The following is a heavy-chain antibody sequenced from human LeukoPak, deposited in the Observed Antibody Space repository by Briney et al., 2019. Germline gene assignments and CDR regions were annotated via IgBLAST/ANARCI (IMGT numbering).Heavy chain of an antibody. CDR2: IIPIFGTA. D-gene: IGHD6-19*01. CDR1: GGTFSSYA. CDR3: ARDHDAVAGTLAY. J-gene: IGHJ4*02. Sequence: ASVKVSCTASGGTFSSYAISWVRQAPGQGLEWMGGIIPIFGTANYAQKFQGRVTITADESTSTAYMELSSLRSEDTAVYYCARDHDAVAGTLAYWGQGTLVTVSS. V-gene: IGHV1-69*13.